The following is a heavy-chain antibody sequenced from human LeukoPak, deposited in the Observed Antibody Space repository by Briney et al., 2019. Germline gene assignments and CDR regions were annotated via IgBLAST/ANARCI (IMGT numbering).Heavy chain of an antibody. V-gene: IGHV3-30-3*01. CDR1: GFTFGSYA. D-gene: IGHD5-24*01. CDR2: ISDGGSKN. J-gene: IGHJ4*02. CDR3: AREGKRDDYNFFDY. Sequence: GGSLRLSCAASGFTFGSYAMHWVRQAPGKGLEWVALISDGGSKNYYADSVKGRFTISRDNSKNTLYLQMNSLRAEDTAVYYCAREGKRDDYNFFDYWGQGTLVTVSS.